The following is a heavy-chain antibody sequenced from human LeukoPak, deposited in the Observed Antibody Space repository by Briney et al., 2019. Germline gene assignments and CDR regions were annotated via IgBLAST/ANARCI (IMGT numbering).Heavy chain of an antibody. CDR2: IWYDATNK. J-gene: IGHJ4*02. D-gene: IGHD3-10*01. CDR1: GFPFSGFG. CDR3: AKGVFGSRSTSFADF. V-gene: IGHV3-30*02. Sequence: GGSLRLSCTASGFPFSGFGMHWVRQAPGKGLEWVAVIWYDATNKYYADSVRGRFTISRDNSENTLYLQMNSLRAEDTAVYYCAKGVFGSRSTSFADFWGQGTLVTVSS.